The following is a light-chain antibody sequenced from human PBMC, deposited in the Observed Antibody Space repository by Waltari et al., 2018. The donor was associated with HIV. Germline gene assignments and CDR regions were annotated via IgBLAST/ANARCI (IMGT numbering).Light chain of an antibody. CDR2: WAS. Sequence: DIVMTQSPDSLVVSLGERATINCKSSRSVLSISNDRNYLAWYQQKSGQPPRLLIYWASSRESGVPARFSGSGSRTDFTLTINSLQAEDVVVYYCQQYYTTPLTFGGGTKVEIK. CDR3: QQYYTTPLT. CDR1: RSVLSISNDRNY. V-gene: IGKV4-1*01. J-gene: IGKJ4*01.